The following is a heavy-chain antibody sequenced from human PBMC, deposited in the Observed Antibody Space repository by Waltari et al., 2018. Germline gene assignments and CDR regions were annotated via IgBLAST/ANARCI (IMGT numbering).Heavy chain of an antibody. CDR2: ISPSSGGT. V-gene: IGHV1-2*02. D-gene: IGHD1-7*01. J-gene: IGHJ4*02. Sequence: QVQLVQSGAEVKKPGASVKVACKASGNTFTDYYIHWVRQAPGHGLEWMGWISPSSGGTKYAQKFQGRVTMTRDTSISTAYMELTSLRSDDTAVYYCARDNWNYGNTFDFWGQGTLVTVSS. CDR1: GNTFTDYY. CDR3: ARDNWNYGNTFDF.